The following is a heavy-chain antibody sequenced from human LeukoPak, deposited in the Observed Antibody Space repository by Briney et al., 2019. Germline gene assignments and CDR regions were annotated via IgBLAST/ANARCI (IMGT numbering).Heavy chain of an antibody. J-gene: IGHJ4*02. CDR1: GFTFSTYS. CDR3: ARHGLGSSWTDY. V-gene: IGHV3-48*01. Sequence: GGSLRLSCAASGFTFSTYSMNWVRQAPGKGLEWVSYISSSSITIYYADSVKGRFTISRDNAKNSLYLQVNSLRAEDTAVYYCARHGLGSSWTDYWGQGALVTVSS. D-gene: IGHD6-13*01. CDR2: ISSSSITI.